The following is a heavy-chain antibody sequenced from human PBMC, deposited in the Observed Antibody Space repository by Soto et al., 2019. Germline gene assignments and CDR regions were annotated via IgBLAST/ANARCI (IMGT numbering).Heavy chain of an antibody. J-gene: IGHJ6*02. D-gene: IGHD6-6*01. CDR1: GYTFTGYC. Sequence: ASVKVSCKASGYTFTGYCMHWVRQAPGQGLEWMGWINPNSGGTNYAQKFQGWVTMTRDTSISTAYMELSRLRSDDTAVYYCARVHRIAARPDYGMDVWGQGTTVTVSS. CDR3: ARVHRIAARPDYGMDV. V-gene: IGHV1-2*04. CDR2: INPNSGGT.